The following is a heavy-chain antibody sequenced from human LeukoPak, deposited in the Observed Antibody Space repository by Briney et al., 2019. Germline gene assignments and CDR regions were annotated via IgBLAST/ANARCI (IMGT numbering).Heavy chain of an antibody. CDR1: GGSFSGYY. V-gene: IGHV4-34*01. D-gene: IGHD6-6*01. CDR2: INHSGST. Sequence: SETLSLTCAVYGGSFSGYYWSWIRQPPGKGLEWIGEINHSGSTNYNPSLKSRVTISIDTSKNQFSLKLSSVTAADTAAYYCARGRVAARPFDYWGQGTLVTVSS. J-gene: IGHJ4*02. CDR3: ARGRVAARPFDY.